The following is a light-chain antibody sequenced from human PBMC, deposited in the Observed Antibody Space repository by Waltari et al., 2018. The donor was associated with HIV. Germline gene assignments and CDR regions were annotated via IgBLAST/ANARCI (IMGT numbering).Light chain of an antibody. CDR3: QHYGTSPT. J-gene: IGKJ4*01. CDR2: DAS. CDR1: QNISSNS. Sequence: EIVLTQSPGTLSVFPVDRATLSCRASQNISSNSLAWSQQKGGQSPRLVIFDASTRATDMPERFSGSVSGTDFILTISRLEADDAAIYHCQHYGTSPTFGGGTKLEI. V-gene: IGKV3-20*01.